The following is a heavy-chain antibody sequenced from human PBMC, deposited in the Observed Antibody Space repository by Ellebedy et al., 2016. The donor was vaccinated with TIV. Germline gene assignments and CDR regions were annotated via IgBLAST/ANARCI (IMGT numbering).Heavy chain of an antibody. D-gene: IGHD3-22*01. CDR2: INPNSGGT. CDR1: GYTFTSYY. J-gene: IGHJ4*02. CDR3: ARVRFEMGYYYDSSGYYYLDY. V-gene: IGHV1-2*04. Sequence: ASVKVSXKASGYTFTSYYMHWVRQAPGQGLEWMGWINPNSGGTNYAQKFQGWVTMTRDTSISTAYMELSRLRSDDTAVYYCARVRFEMGYYYDSSGYYYLDYWGQGTLVTVSS.